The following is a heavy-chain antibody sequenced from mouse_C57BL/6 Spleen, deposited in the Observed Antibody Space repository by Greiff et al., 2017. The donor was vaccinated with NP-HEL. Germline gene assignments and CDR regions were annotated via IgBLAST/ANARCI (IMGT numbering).Heavy chain of an antibody. CDR2: FYPGSGSI. J-gene: IGHJ1*03. CDR1: GYTFTEYT. Sequence: VQLQQSGAELVKPGASVKLSCKASGYTFTEYTIHWVKQRSGQGLEWIGWFYPGSGSIKYNEKFKDKATLTADKSSSTVYIELSRLTSEDSAVYFCARHERGYDYDVIYWYFDVWGTGTTVTVSS. CDR3: ARHERGYDYDVIYWYFDV. D-gene: IGHD2-4*01. V-gene: IGHV1-62-2*01.